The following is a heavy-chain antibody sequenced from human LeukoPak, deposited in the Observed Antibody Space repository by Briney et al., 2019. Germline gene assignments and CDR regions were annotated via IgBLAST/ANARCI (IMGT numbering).Heavy chain of an antibody. CDR3: ATQGMDSGYHGEDC. CDR2: IIPIFGTA. Sequence: GASVKVSCKASRGTFSIYATSWVRQAPGQGLDWMGGIIPIFGTANYAQKFQGRVTITADESTSTAYMELSSLRSEDTAVYYCATQGMDSGYHGEDCWGQGTLVTVSS. J-gene: IGHJ4*02. CDR1: RGTFSIYA. V-gene: IGHV1-69*13. D-gene: IGHD5-12*01.